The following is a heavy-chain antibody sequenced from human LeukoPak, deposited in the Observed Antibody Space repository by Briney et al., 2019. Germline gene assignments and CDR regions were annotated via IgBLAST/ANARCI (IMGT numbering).Heavy chain of an antibody. CDR3: ARDSYSKSAYNWFDP. D-gene: IGHD4-11*01. Sequence: GGSLRLSCTASGFTFGDYAMSWVRQAPGKGLEWVSTIFSGGSTYYADSVRGRFTISRDNSKNTLYLQMNSLRAEDTAVYYCARDSYSKSAYNWFDPWGQGTLVTVSS. CDR1: GFTFGDYA. J-gene: IGHJ5*02. V-gene: IGHV3-53*01. CDR2: IFSGGST.